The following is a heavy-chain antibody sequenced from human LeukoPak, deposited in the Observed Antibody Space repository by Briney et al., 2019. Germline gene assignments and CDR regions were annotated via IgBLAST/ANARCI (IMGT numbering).Heavy chain of an antibody. CDR1: GFTFGSYA. CDR2: ISGSGGST. Sequence: GGSLRLSCAASGFTFGSYAMSWVRQAPGKGLEWVSAISGSGGSTYYADSVKGRFTISRDNSKNTLYLQMNSLRAEDTAVYYCAKEGLEPLSGWAHFDYWGQGTLVTVSS. CDR3: AKEGLEPLSGWAHFDY. J-gene: IGHJ4*02. D-gene: IGHD6-19*01. V-gene: IGHV3-23*01.